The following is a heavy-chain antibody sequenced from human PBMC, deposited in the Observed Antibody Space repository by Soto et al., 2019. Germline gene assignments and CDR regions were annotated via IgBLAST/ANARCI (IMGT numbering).Heavy chain of an antibody. Sequence: QVQLVESGGGVVQPGRSLRLSCAASGFSFSNYGMHWVRQVPGKGPEWLAVMWYDGSNEYYADSVKGRFTMSRDNSKSTLYLQMNSVRAEDTAVYYCATESGASDRLTLAFESWGQGTLVTVSS. D-gene: IGHD6-25*01. J-gene: IGHJ4*02. V-gene: IGHV3-33*01. CDR3: ATESGASDRLTLAFES. CDR1: GFSFSNYG. CDR2: MWYDGSNE.